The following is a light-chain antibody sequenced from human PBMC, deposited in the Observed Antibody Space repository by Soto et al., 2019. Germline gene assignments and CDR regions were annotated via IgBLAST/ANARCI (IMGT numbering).Light chain of an antibody. CDR2: EVT. Sequence: QSALTQPRSVSGSPGQSVTISCTGTSSDVGYYNYVSWYQQHPGKAPKLMIYEVTKRPSGVPDRFSGSKSGNTASLTISGLQAEDEADHYCCSYAGSYTWVFGGGTKLTVL. J-gene: IGLJ3*02. V-gene: IGLV2-11*01. CDR1: SSDVGYYNY. CDR3: CSYAGSYTWV.